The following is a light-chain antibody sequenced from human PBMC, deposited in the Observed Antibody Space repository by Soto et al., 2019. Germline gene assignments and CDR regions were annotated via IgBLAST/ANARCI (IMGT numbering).Light chain of an antibody. CDR1: SSDVVAYNY. CDR2: EVS. V-gene: IGLV2-8*01. J-gene: IGLJ1*01. Sequence: QSVLTQPPSASGSPGQSVTISCTGTSSDVVAYNYVSWYQQLPGKAPKLIIYEVSKRPSGVPDRFSGSKSGNTASLTVSGLQAEDEADYYCTSYAGSYIFLHVFGTGSVVTV. CDR3: TSYAGSYIFLHV.